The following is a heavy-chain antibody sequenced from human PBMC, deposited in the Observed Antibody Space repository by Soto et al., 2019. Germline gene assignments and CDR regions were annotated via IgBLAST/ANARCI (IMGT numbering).Heavy chain of an antibody. D-gene: IGHD2-2*01. V-gene: IGHV3-74*01. Sequence: GGSLRLSCAASGLTFSSYWMHWVRQAPGKGLVWVSRISTDGSVTTYADSVKGRFTISRDNAKNTLYLQMNSLRTEDTAVYYCATAVPFDYWGQGAQVTVSS. CDR3: ATAVPFDY. CDR1: GLTFSSYW. CDR2: ISTDGSVT. J-gene: IGHJ4*02.